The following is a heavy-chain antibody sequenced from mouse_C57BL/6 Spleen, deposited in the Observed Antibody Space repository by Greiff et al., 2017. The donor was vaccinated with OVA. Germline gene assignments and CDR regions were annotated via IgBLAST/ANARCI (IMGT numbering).Heavy chain of an antibody. V-gene: IGHV1-26*01. J-gene: IGHJ3*01. CDR1: GYTFTDYY. CDR3: AIKSYDGSFAY. Sequence: EVQLQQSGPELVKPGASVKISCKASGYTFTDYYMNWVKQSHGKSLEWIGDINPNNGGTSYNQKFKGKATLTVDKSSSTAYMELRSLTSEDSAVYYCAIKSYDGSFAYWGQGTLVTVSA. D-gene: IGHD2-3*01. CDR2: INPNNGGT.